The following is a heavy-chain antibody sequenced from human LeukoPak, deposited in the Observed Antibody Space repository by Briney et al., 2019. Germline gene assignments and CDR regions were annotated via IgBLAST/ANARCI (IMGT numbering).Heavy chain of an antibody. CDR2: TSYNGRES. D-gene: IGHD3-16*01. V-gene: IGHV3-30*18. Sequence: PGKFLRLSCEASDITFSSYGMHWVRQAPGKGLEWVAVTSYNGRESYYVDSVKGRFTISRDNSKNTLYLQMNSVTTDDTAVYYCAKATSPYDYVWGTSDWGQGTLVTVSS. CDR1: DITFSSYG. J-gene: IGHJ4*02. CDR3: AKATSPYDYVWGTSD.